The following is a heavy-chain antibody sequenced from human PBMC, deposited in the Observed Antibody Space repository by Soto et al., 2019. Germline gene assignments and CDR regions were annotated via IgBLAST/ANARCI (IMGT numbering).Heavy chain of an antibody. V-gene: IGHV3-21*01. Sequence: GGSLRLSCAASGFTFSSYSMNWVRQAPGKGLEWVSSISSSSSYIYYADSVKGRFTISRDNAKNSLYLQMNSLRAEDTAVYYCARGWDLGYCSSTSCPFFDYWGQGTLVTVS. J-gene: IGHJ4*02. CDR3: ARGWDLGYCSSTSCPFFDY. D-gene: IGHD2-2*01. CDR2: ISSSSSYI. CDR1: GFTFSSYS.